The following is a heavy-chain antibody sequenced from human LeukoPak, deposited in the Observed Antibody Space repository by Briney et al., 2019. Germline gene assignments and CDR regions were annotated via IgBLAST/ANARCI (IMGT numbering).Heavy chain of an antibody. D-gene: IGHD3-9*01. V-gene: IGHV1-69*04. CDR3: AKASTPAIYYYALDV. CDR1: GGTFSSYA. J-gene: IGHJ6*02. CDR2: IIPILGIA. Sequence: GSSVTVSCKASGGTFSSYAISWVRQAPGQGLEWMGRIIPILGIANYAQKFQGRVRITADKSTSTAYMELSSLRSEDTAVYYCAKASTPAIYYYALDVWGQGTTVTVSS.